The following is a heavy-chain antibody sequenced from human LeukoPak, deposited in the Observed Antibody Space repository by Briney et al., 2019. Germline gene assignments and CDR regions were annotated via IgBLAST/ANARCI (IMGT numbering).Heavy chain of an antibody. CDR2: IYHSGST. Sequence: SQTLSLTCTVSGGSISSGGYYWSWIRQPPGKGLEWIGYIYHSGSTYYNPSLKSRVTISVDRSKNQFSLKLSSVTAADTAVYYCAREFYRSTSGGFDPWGQGTLVTVSS. V-gene: IGHV4-30-2*01. CDR3: AREFYRSTSGGFDP. CDR1: GGSISSGGYY. J-gene: IGHJ5*02. D-gene: IGHD2-2*01.